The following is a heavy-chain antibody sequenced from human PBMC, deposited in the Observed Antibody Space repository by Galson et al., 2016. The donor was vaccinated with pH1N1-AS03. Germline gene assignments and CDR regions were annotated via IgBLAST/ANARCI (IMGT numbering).Heavy chain of an antibody. CDR3: ASGRGATYQVDY. Sequence: SLRLSCAASGFTFSTRAMSWVRQAPGRGLQWVSAISSSGGSTYYADSVKGRLTISRDNSKNTLFLQMSSLGAEDTAIYYCASGRGATYQVDYWGQGAVVTVSS. J-gene: IGHJ4*02. CDR1: GFTFSTRA. V-gene: IGHV3-23*01. CDR2: ISSSGGST. D-gene: IGHD2-2*01.